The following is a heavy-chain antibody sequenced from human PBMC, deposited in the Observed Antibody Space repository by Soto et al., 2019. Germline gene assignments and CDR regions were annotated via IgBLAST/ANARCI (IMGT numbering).Heavy chain of an antibody. J-gene: IGHJ3*02. CDR3: TTEGRYSGYEGPPPLAGMADAFDI. V-gene: IGHV3-15*01. D-gene: IGHD5-12*01. Sequence: GGSLRLSCAASGFTFSNAWMSWVRQAPGKGLEWVGRIKSKTDGGTTDYAAPVKGRFTISRDDSKNTLYLQMNSLKTEDTAVYYCTTEGRYSGYEGPPPLAGMADAFDIWGQGTMVTVSS. CDR2: IKSKTDGGTT. CDR1: GFTFSNAW.